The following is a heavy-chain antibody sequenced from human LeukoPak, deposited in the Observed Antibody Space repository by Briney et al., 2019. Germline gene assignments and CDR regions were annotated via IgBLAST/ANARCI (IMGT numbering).Heavy chain of an antibody. CDR3: AKDRGYSGYALDY. CDR2: IRYDGSNK. CDR1: GFTFSSYG. D-gene: IGHD5-12*01. J-gene: IGHJ4*02. Sequence: PGGSLRLSCAASGFTFSSYGMHWVRQAPGEGLEWVAFIRYDGSNKYYADSVKGRFTISRDNSKNTLYLQMNSLRAEDTAVYYCAKDRGYSGYALDYWGQGTLVTVSS. V-gene: IGHV3-30*02.